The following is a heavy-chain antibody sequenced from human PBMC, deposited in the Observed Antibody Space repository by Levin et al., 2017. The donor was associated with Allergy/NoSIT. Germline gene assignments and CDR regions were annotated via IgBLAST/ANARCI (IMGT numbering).Heavy chain of an antibody. V-gene: IGHV1-8*01. CDR3: TRGAGFWSGYSAY. D-gene: IGHD3-3*01. CDR1: GYTFTTYD. J-gene: IGHJ4*02. CDR2: MNPNSGNT. Sequence: EASVKVSCKASGYTFTTYDISWVRQATGQGLEWMGWMNPNSGNTGYAQKFQGRVTLTRDTSKTTAYMELSSLRSEDTAVYYCTRGAGFWSGYSAYWGQGTVVTVSS.